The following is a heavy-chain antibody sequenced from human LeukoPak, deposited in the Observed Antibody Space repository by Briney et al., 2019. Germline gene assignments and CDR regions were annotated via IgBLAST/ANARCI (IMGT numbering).Heavy chain of an antibody. CDR2: IYTSGST. Sequence: PSETLSLTCTVSGGSISSYYWSWIRQPPGKGLEWIGYIYTSGSTNYNPSLKSRVTISVDTFKNQFSLKLSSVTAADTAVYYCASSGGGITGTTPDYYYMDVWGKGTTATVSS. D-gene: IGHD1-7*01. V-gene: IGHV4-4*09. J-gene: IGHJ6*03. CDR3: ASSGGGITGTTPDYYYMDV. CDR1: GGSISSYY.